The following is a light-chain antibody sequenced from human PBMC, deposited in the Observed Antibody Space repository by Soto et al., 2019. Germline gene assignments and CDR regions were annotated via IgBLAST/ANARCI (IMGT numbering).Light chain of an antibody. J-gene: IGKJ3*01. CDR2: GAS. CDR3: QQYGSSPPFT. Sequence: EIVLTQSPGTLSLSPGERATLSCRASQSVSGTYLAWYQQKPGQAPRLLIYGASSRATGIPDRFSGGGSGTDFTLTISRLEPEDFAVYYCQQYGSSPPFTFGPGTKVDIK. V-gene: IGKV3-20*01. CDR1: QSVSGTY.